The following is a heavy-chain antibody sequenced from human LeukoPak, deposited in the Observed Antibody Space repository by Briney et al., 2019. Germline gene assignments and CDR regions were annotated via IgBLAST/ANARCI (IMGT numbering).Heavy chain of an antibody. J-gene: IGHJ4*02. CDR3: AKDQNYDFWSGHFDY. V-gene: IGHV3-9*01. D-gene: IGHD3-3*01. CDR2: ISWNSGSI. CDR1: GFTFDDYA. Sequence: GGSLRLSCAASGFTFDDYAMHWVRQAPGKGLEWVSGISWNSGSIGYADSVKGRFTISRDNAKNSLYLQMNSLRAEDTALYYCAKDQNYDFWSGHFDYWGQGTLVTVSS.